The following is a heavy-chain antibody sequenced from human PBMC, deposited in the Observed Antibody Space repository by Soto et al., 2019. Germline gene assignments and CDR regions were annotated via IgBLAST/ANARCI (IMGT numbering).Heavy chain of an antibody. D-gene: IGHD6-13*01. J-gene: IGHJ4*02. CDR2: IIPIFGTA. CDR3: AREASSSWYERAGGY. Sequence: ASVKVSCKASGGTFSSYAISWVRQAPGQGLEWMGGIIPIFGTANYAQKFQGRVTITADESTSTAYMELSSLRSEDTAVYYCAREASSSWYERAGGYWGQGTLVTVSS. CDR1: GGTFSSYA. V-gene: IGHV1-69*13.